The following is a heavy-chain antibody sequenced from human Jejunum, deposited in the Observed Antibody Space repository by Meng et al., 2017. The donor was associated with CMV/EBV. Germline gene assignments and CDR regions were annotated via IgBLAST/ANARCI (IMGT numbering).Heavy chain of an antibody. CDR1: CYKFINSG. Sequence: SCKASCYKFINSGITWVRQAPGQRPEWMGWISTLNGNTNFAQKVQGRVTMTRDTSTNTAYLELRDLRSDDTAVYYCARRTGSYSDYWGQGTMVTVSS. V-gene: IGHV1-18*01. CDR3: ARRTGSYSDY. CDR2: ISTLNGNT. D-gene: IGHD1-26*01. J-gene: IGHJ4*02.